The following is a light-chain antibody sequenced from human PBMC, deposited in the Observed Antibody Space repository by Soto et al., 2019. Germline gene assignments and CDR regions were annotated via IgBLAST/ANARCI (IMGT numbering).Light chain of an antibody. V-gene: IGKV1-39*01. Sequence: DIQMTQSPSALSASVGDRVTITCRASQTTTNYLNWYQKKPGKAPKLLIYGTSTLESEVSSRFSGSGSGTEFTLTIRNVQPEGFATYYCQQSHSTPTYTFGQGTKLEIK. CDR3: QQSHSTPTYT. CDR2: GTS. CDR1: QTTTNY. J-gene: IGKJ2*01.